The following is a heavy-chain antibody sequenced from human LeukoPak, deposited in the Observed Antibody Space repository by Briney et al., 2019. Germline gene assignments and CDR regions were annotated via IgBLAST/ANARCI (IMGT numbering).Heavy chain of an antibody. Sequence: PGRSLRLSCAASGFTFSNFWMFSVRQAPGKGPGWVSRISGEGSTTTYADSVKGRFTISRDNAKNMVYLQMNSLRPEDTALYYCAKAQYLSFDVFDSWGQGTMVTVSS. V-gene: IGHV3-74*01. J-gene: IGHJ3*02. CDR2: ISGEGSTT. CDR3: AKAQYLSFDVFDS. CDR1: GFTFSNFW. D-gene: IGHD3-10*01.